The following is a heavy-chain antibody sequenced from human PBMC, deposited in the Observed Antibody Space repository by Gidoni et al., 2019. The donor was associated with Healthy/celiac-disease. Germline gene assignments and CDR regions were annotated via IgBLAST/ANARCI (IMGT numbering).Heavy chain of an antibody. CDR3: ARHFSSVRYYFYYIDV. D-gene: IGHD6-6*01. Sequence: QVQLQESGPGLVTPNGSMHSYYWSWIRQPPGKGLEWIGYIYYNGNTKYNPSLKSRVTISGDTSKSQFSLNLSSVTAADTAVYYCARHFSSVRYYFYYIDVWGKGTAVTVSS. CDR1: GSMHSYY. V-gene: IGHV4-59*08. J-gene: IGHJ6*03. CDR2: IYYNGNT.